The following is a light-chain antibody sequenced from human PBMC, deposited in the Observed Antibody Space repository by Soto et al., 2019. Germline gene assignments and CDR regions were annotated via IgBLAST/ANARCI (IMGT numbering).Light chain of an antibody. J-gene: IGKJ1*01. CDR2: DAS. CDR3: QQYSGPSKT. CDR1: LSIDTW. Sequence: GDSFTITCRASLSIDTWLAWYQQKPGKAPNLLIYDASKLATGVPSRFTGSGSGTEFTLTISSLQPDDFATFYCQQYSGPSKTFGQGTRVEIK. V-gene: IGKV1-5*01.